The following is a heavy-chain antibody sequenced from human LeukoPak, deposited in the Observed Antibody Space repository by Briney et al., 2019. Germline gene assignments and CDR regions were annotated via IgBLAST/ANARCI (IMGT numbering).Heavy chain of an antibody. D-gene: IGHD3-22*01. CDR1: GGSISSSSYY. Sequence: SSETLSLTCTVSGGSISSSSYYWGWIRQPPGKGLEWIGSIYYSGSTYYNPSLKSRVTISVDTSKNQFSLKLSSVTAADTAVYYCARQQRHYYYDSSGIPRPDAFDTWGQGTMVTVSS. J-gene: IGHJ3*02. CDR3: ARQQRHYYYDSSGIPRPDAFDT. V-gene: IGHV4-39*01. CDR2: IYYSGST.